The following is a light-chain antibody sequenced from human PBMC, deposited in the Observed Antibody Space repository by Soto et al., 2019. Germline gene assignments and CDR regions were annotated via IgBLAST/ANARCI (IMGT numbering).Light chain of an antibody. Sequence: EIVLTQSPATLSVSPGERVTLSCRASQNLHSFLNWYQQRPGQAPRPLIYDGSKRAAGVPDRISGDGSGTDYTLTISSLETEDFAVYYCQQRSNWPSITFGQGTRLEIK. J-gene: IGKJ5*01. CDR3: QQRSNWPSIT. CDR1: QNLHSF. V-gene: IGKV3-11*01. CDR2: DGS.